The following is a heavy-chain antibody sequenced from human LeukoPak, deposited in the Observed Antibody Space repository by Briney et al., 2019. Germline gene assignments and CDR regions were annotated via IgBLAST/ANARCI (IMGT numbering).Heavy chain of an antibody. CDR2: MIPNSGNT. Sequence: WASVKVSCKASGYTFTSYDINWVRQATGQGLEWMGWMIPNSGNTGYAQKFQGRVTMTRNSSITTAYMELSSLRSEDTAVYYCARRHGRCSDGSCYYPDYWGQGTLVTVSS. CDR1: GYTFTSYD. J-gene: IGHJ4*02. D-gene: IGHD2-15*01. CDR3: ARRHGRCSDGSCYYPDY. V-gene: IGHV1-8*01.